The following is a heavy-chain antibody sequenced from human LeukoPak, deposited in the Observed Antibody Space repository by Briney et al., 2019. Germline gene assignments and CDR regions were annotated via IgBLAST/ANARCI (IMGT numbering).Heavy chain of an antibody. D-gene: IGHD3-16*01. CDR1: GGSISPYY. J-gene: IGHJ4*02. Sequence: SETLSLTCTVSGGSISPYYWSWIRQSPGKGLEFIGYIYSSGTTNYHPSLRSRVTISLDMSRNQFSLKLSSVTTADTAVYYCARGPYYDSSGFDSWGQGTQVTASS. CDR2: IYSSGTT. V-gene: IGHV4-59*12. CDR3: ARGPYYDSSGFDS.